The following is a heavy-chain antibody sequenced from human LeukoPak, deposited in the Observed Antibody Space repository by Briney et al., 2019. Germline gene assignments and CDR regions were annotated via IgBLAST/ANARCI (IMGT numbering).Heavy chain of an antibody. CDR3: ARGRGWYSDL. J-gene: IGHJ2*01. CDR1: GFTFSSYW. D-gene: IGHD3-10*01. Sequence: HPGGSLRLSCAASGFTFSSYWMHWVRQAPGKGLVWVSRIRSDGSTTYADSVKGRFTISRDNAKNTLYLQMNSLRVEDTAVYYCARGRGWYSDLWGRGTLVTVSS. CDR2: IRSDGST. V-gene: IGHV3-74*01.